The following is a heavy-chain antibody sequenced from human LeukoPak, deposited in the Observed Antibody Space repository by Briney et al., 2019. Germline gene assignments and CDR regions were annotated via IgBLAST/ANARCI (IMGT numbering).Heavy chain of an antibody. D-gene: IGHD3-16*01. CDR1: GFTFSSYG. Sequence: GSLGLSCAASGFTFSSYGMHWVRQAPGKGLEWVASINHNGNVNYYVDSVKGRFTISRDNAKNSLYLQMSNLRAEDTAVYFCARGGGLDVWGQGATVTVSS. V-gene: IGHV3-7*03. CDR3: ARGGGLDV. J-gene: IGHJ6*02. CDR2: INHNGNVN.